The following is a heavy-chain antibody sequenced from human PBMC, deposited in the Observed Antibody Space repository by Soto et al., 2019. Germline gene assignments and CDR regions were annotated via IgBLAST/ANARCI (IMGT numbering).Heavy chain of an antibody. CDR1: GGSISSYY. D-gene: IGHD3-10*01. CDR2: IYYSGST. Sequence: PSETLSLTCTVSGGSISSYYWSWIRQPPGKGLEWDGYIYYSGSTNYNPSLKSRVTISIDTSKNQFSLKLSSVTAADTAVYYCARDSDYYGMDVWGQGTTVTVSS. CDR3: ARDSDYYGMDV. J-gene: IGHJ6*02. V-gene: IGHV4-59*01.